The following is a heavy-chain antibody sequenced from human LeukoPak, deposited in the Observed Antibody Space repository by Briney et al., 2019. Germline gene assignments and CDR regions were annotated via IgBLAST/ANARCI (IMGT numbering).Heavy chain of an antibody. V-gene: IGHV3-74*01. CDR2: ISNVGSTT. CDR3: ARDYLGWFDP. Sequence: GGSLRLSCAASGFTFSSSWMHWVRQAPGKGLVWVSRISNVGSTTNYADSVKGRFTISRDNAKNTLYLQMYSLRAEDTAVYYCARDYLGWFDPWGQGTLVTVSS. J-gene: IGHJ5*02. CDR1: GFTFSSSW.